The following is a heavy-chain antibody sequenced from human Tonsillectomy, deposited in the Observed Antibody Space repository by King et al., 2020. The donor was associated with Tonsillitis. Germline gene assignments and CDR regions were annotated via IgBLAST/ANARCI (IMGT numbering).Heavy chain of an antibody. V-gene: IGHV3-30*03. Sequence: VQLVESGGGVVQPGRSLRLSCAASGFTFSTHGMHWVRQAPGKGLEWVAVISDDGSNKYYADYVKGRFTISRDNSKNTLYLQMNSLRAEDSAVYYCATGGYWGQGTLVTVSS. CDR2: ISDDGSNK. CDR1: GFTFSTHG. CDR3: ATGGY. J-gene: IGHJ4*02. D-gene: IGHD4-23*01.